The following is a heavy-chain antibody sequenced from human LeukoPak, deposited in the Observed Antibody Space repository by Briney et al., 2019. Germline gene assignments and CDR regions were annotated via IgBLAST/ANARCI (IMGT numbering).Heavy chain of an antibody. CDR2: ISSSSTTI. V-gene: IGHV3-48*03. Sequence: PGGSLRLSCAASGFTFSSYEMNWVRQAPGRGLEWVSYISSSSTTIYYADSVRGRFTISRGNAKNSLYLQMNSLRAEDTAVYYCAGKLGFDYWGQGTLVTVSS. CDR1: GFTFSSYE. CDR3: AGKLGFDY. J-gene: IGHJ4*02. D-gene: IGHD7-27*01.